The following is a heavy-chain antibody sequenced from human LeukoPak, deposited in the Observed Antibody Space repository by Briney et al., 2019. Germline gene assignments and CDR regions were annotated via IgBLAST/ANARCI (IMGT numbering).Heavy chain of an antibody. J-gene: IGHJ3*02. Sequence: GGSLRLSCAASGFTFSSYEMNWVRQAPGKGLEWVSSISTSSSYIYYADSVKGRFTISRDNAKNSLSLQMNSLRAEDTAVYYCARITMIRGVSIDAFDIWGQGTMVTVSS. CDR2: ISTSSSYI. CDR1: GFTFSSYE. CDR3: ARITMIRGVSIDAFDI. D-gene: IGHD3-10*01. V-gene: IGHV3-21*01.